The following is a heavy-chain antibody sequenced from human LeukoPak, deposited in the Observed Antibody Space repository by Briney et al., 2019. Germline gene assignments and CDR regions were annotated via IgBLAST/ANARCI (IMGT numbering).Heavy chain of an antibody. D-gene: IGHD6-13*01. CDR3: AREKIPALVFDP. J-gene: IGHJ5*02. Sequence: PSGGSLRLSCAASGFPFSSYEMHWLRQAPGKGLEWVAHISGSSGNILYSDSVKGRFSVSRDNANNVLYLQMNSLRVEDTAVYYCAREKIPALVFDPRGQGTLVTVSP. V-gene: IGHV3-48*03. CDR2: ISGSSGNI. CDR1: GFPFSSYE.